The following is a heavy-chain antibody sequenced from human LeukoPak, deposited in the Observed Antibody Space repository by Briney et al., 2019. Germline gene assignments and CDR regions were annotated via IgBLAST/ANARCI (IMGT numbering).Heavy chain of an antibody. CDR1: GGSISSYY. CDR3: ARGRWLQLPDY. V-gene: IGHV4-59*08. D-gene: IGHD5-24*01. CDR2: IYYSGGT. Sequence: PSETLSLTCTVSGGSISSYYWSWIRQPPGKGLEWIGLIYYSGGTNYNPSLKSRVTISVDTSKNQFSLKLSSVTAADTAVYYCARGRWLQLPDYWGQGTLVTVSS. J-gene: IGHJ4*02.